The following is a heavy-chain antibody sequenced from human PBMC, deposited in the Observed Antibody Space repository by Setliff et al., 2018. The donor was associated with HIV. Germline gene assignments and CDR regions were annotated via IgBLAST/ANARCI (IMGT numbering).Heavy chain of an antibody. CDR1: GFTFSDYG. J-gene: IGHJ6*03. CDR3: AKSCDVPSKPGPYYYSMDV. V-gene: IGHV3-30*02. D-gene: IGHD2-2*01. Sequence: PGGSLRLSCAPSGFTFSDYGIHWVRQAPGKGLEWLTYIRYDASNKFYADSVKGRFTISRDNSKNTLFLQLNSLRVADTAVYYCAKSCDVPSKPGPYYYSMDVWGKGTTVTVSS. CDR2: IRYDASNK.